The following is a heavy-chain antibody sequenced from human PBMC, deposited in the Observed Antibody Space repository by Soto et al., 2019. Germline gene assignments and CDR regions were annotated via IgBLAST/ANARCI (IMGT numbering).Heavy chain of an antibody. Sequence: QITLKESGPTLVKPTQTLTLTCTYSGFSLSTTGVGEGWIRQPPGKALEWLAIVFWDDDKRYSLSLKNRLTITQDTSKNQVVFTMTNMDPADTATYYCARSLASWVNVFDFWGQGTLVTVSS. CDR3: ARSLASWVNVFDF. CDR2: VFWDDDK. CDR1: GFSLSTTGVG. V-gene: IGHV2-5*02. J-gene: IGHJ3*01.